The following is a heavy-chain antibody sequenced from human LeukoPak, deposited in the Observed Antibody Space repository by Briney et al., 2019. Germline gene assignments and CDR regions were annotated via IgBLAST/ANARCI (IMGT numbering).Heavy chain of an antibody. CDR3: AKEGSGWYYLAY. J-gene: IGHJ4*02. CDR2: IESDGTKE. V-gene: IGHV3-30*02. CDR1: GFSFSSYD. D-gene: IGHD6-19*01. Sequence: GGSLRLSCAASGFSFSSYDIHWVRQAPGKGLEWVTFIESDGTKEYYADSVKGRFTISRDNSKNTVYVQMNTLRAEDTAAYYCAKEGSGWYYLAYWGQGTVVTVSS.